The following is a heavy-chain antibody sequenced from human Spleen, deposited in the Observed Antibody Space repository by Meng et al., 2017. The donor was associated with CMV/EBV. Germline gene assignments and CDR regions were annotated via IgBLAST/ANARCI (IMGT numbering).Heavy chain of an antibody. CDR1: GGTVSGYG. Sequence: SVKVSCKASGGTVSGYGFNWVRQAPGQGPEWMGGIIPLFGTPNYAQKFQGRVTITTDESTRTAYMEVNSLRSEDTAVYYCARSSFMVVIAIAYNWFDPWGQGTLVTVSS. D-gene: IGHD2-21*01. CDR2: IIPLFGTP. V-gene: IGHV1-69*05. CDR3: ARSSFMVVIAIAYNWFDP. J-gene: IGHJ5*02.